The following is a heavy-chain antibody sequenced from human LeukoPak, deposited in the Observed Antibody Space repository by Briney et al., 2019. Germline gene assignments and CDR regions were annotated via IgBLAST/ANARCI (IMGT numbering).Heavy chain of an antibody. CDR2: ISSSSSYI. V-gene: IGHV3-21*01. J-gene: IGHJ4*02. Sequence: PGGSLRLSCAASGFTFSSYSMNWVRQAPGKGLEWVSSISSSSSYIYYADSVKGRFTISRDNAKDSLYLQMNSLRAEDTAVYYCARYNPPSSSWPDYWGQGTLVTVSS. CDR1: GFTFSSYS. D-gene: IGHD6-13*01. CDR3: ARYNPPSSSWPDY.